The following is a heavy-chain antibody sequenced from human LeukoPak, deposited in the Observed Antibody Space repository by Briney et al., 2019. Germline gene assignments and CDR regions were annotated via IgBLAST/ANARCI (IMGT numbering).Heavy chain of an antibody. J-gene: IGHJ4*02. CDR3: ARVAGGSHHFDY. V-gene: IGHV3-21*01. CDR2: ITSTSSYI. CDR1: GFAFSTYR. D-gene: IGHD1-26*01. Sequence: PGGSLRLSCAASGFAFSTYRMNWVRQAPGKGLEWVSSITSTSSYIYYADSVKGRFTISRDNAKNSLYLQMNTLRAEDTAVYCCARVAGGSHHFDYWGQGTLVTVSS.